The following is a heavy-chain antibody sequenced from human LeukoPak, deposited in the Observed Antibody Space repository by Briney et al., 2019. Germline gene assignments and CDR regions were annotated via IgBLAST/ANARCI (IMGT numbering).Heavy chain of an antibody. CDR2: IYYSGST. Sequence: SETLSLTCTVSGGSISSYYWSWIRQPPGKGLEWIGYIYYSGSTNYNPSLKSRVTISVDTSKNQFSLKLSSVTAADTAVYYCARAGIAVAGPTRYWGQGTLVTVSS. CDR3: ARAGIAVAGPTRY. CDR1: GGSISSYY. D-gene: IGHD6-19*01. V-gene: IGHV4-59*01. J-gene: IGHJ4*02.